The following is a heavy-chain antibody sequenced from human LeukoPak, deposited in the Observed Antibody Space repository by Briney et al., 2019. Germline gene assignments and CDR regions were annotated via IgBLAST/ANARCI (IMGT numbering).Heavy chain of an antibody. CDR1: GFTFSSYA. J-gene: IGHJ4*02. D-gene: IGHD5-24*01. Sequence: GGSLRLSCAASGFTFSSYAMSWVRQAPGKGLEWVSAISGSGGSTYYADSVKGRFTISRDNSKNTLYLQMNSLRAEDAAVYYCAKGLEMATIMYYWGQGTLVTVSS. V-gene: IGHV3-23*01. CDR3: AKGLEMATIMYY. CDR2: ISGSGGST.